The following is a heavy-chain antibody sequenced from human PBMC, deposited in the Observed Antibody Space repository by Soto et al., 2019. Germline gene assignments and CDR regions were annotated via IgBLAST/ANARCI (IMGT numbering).Heavy chain of an antibody. D-gene: IGHD6-13*01. V-gene: IGHV1-69*13. CDR2: IIPIVGTG. Sequence: SVKVSCKASGGSFSSYAISWVRQAPGQGLEWMGGIIPIVGTGNYAQNFQGRVTITADESTSTAYMELGSLRSEDTAMYYCARDLRAAGRPGMDVWGQGTTVTVSS. CDR1: GGSFSSYA. J-gene: IGHJ6*02. CDR3: ARDLRAAGRPGMDV.